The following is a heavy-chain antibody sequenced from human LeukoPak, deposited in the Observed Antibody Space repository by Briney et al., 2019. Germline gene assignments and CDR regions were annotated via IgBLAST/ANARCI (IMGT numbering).Heavy chain of an antibody. CDR1: GYSLTRYC. J-gene: IGHJ3*02. Sequence: GESLKIFRKGSGYSLTRYCNGLVRQMSGKGLEWVVIIYPGDSDTRYSPSFQGPVTISADKSISTAYLQWSSLKALGHAMYFLARSGYSYGSGTFVIWGDRT. V-gene: IGHV5-51*01. CDR2: IYPGDSDT. D-gene: IGHD5-18*01. CDR3: ARSGYSYGSGTFVI.